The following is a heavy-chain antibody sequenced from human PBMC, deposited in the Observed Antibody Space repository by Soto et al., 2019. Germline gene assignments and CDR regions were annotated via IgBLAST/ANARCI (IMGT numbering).Heavy chain of an antibody. D-gene: IGHD6-13*01. Sequence: QLGGSLRLSCAASGFTFSSYAMSWVRQAPGKGLEWVSAISGSGGSTYYADSVKGRFTISRDNSKNTLYLQMNSLRAEDTAVYYCAKMAYSYISSSWYYFDYWGQGTLVTVSS. V-gene: IGHV3-23*01. J-gene: IGHJ4*02. CDR2: ISGSGGST. CDR3: AKMAYSYISSSWYYFDY. CDR1: GFTFSSYA.